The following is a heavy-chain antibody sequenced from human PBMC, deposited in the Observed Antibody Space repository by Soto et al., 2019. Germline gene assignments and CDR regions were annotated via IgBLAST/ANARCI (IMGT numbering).Heavy chain of an antibody. CDR3: ARVIAAAGIDYYYYGMDV. CDR1: GGTFSSYA. V-gene: IGHV1-69*01. J-gene: IGHJ6*02. CDR2: IIPIFGTA. D-gene: IGHD6-13*01. Sequence: QVQLVQSGAEVKKPGSSVKVSCKASGGTFSSYAISWVRQAPGQGLEWMGGIIPIFGTANYAQKFQGRVTITADESTSTAYMELSSLRSEDTAVHYCARVIAAAGIDYYYYGMDVWGQGTTVTVSS.